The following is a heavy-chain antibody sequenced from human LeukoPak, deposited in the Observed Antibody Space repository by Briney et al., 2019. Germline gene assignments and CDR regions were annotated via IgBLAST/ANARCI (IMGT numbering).Heavy chain of an antibody. J-gene: IGHJ5*02. Sequence: PGGPLRLPCAASEFTYSNYAMHWLRQAPGKGLEWVSTISLSGTNTFYADSVKGRFTISRDNSQSTLYLQMNRLRAEDTAVYYCARAGGELWFGPQGWWFDLWGQGTLVTVSS. V-gene: IGHV3-23*01. CDR1: EFTYSNYA. CDR2: ISLSGTNT. CDR3: ARAGGELWFGPQGWWFDL. D-gene: IGHD3-10*01.